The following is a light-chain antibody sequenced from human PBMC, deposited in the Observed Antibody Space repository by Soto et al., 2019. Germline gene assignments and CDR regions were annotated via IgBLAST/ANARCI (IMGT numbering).Light chain of an antibody. V-gene: IGLV2-14*03. CDR2: DVT. J-gene: IGLJ2*01. CDR3: GSYSTTSTLVV. CDR1: SSDIGHYNF. Sequence: QSVLTQPASVSGSPGQSITISCTGTSSDIGHYNFVSWYQQHPGTAPKLMIYDVTSRPSGVSDRFSGSKSGNTASLTISGLQPEDEADYYCGSYSTTSTLVVFGGVTKLTVL.